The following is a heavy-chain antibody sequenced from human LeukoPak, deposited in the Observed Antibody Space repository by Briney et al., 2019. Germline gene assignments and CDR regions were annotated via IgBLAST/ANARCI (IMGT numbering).Heavy chain of an antibody. J-gene: IGHJ3*02. V-gene: IGHV3-53*04. D-gene: IGHD3-16*01. CDR3: AREVGGSAFDI. CDR2: IYSGGST. Sequence: PGGSLRLSCAASGFTVSSSYMSWVRQAPGKGLEWVSIIYSGGSTYYADSVKGRFTISRHNSKNTLYLQMNSLRAEDTAVYYCAREVGGSAFDIWGQGTMVTVSS. CDR1: GFTVSSSY.